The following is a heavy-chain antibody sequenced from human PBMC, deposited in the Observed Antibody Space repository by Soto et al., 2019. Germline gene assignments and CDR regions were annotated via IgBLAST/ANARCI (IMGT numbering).Heavy chain of an antibody. CDR3: AREYAIAVAVTGFGWFDP. J-gene: IGHJ5*02. CDR1: GGTFSSYA. CDR2: IIPIFGTA. Sequence: QVQLVQSGAEVKKPGSSVKVSCKASGGTFSSYAISWVRQAPGQGLEWMGGIIPIFGTANYAQKFLGRVTITGDESTSTAYMELSSLRSEETAVYYCAREYAIAVAVTGFGWFDPWGQGTVVTVSS. D-gene: IGHD6-19*01. V-gene: IGHV1-69*01.